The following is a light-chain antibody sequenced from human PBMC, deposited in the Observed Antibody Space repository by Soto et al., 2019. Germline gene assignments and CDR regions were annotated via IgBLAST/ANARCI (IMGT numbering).Light chain of an antibody. CDR2: LGS. Sequence: DVVMTQSPLSLPVTPGEPASISCRSSQSLLHSNGYNYLDWYLQKPGQSPQLLIYLGSNRVSGVPDRFSGSGSGTDFTLKISRVEAEDVGVYYCMQALQTPYTFGQGTKVDIK. V-gene: IGKV2-28*01. CDR3: MQALQTPYT. J-gene: IGKJ2*01. CDR1: QSLLHSNGYNY.